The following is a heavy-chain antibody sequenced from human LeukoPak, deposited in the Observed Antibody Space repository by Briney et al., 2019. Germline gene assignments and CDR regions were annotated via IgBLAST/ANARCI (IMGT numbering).Heavy chain of an antibody. CDR3: ATDCSGNRCYSL. CDR1: GFTFSSYG. D-gene: IGHD2-2*01. Sequence: GGSPRLSCAASGFTFSSYGMHWVRQAPGKGLEWVAVISYDGSNKYYADSVKGRFTISRDNSRNSLYLQMNSLRLGDTALYYCATDCSGNRCYSLWGPGTLVTVSS. V-gene: IGHV3-30*03. J-gene: IGHJ4*02. CDR2: ISYDGSNK.